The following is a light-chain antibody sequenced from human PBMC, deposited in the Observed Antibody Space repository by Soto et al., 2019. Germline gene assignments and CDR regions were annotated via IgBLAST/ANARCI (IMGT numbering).Light chain of an antibody. Sequence: DIQMTQSPSTLSASIGDRVFITCRASQSIRSWLAWYQQKPGKAPKPLIHDASKLESGVPSRFSGSGSGTEFTLSISSLQPDDVATYYCQQYDSFAVTFGQGTKVDIK. CDR1: QSIRSW. J-gene: IGKJ1*01. V-gene: IGKV1-5*01. CDR3: QQYDSFAVT. CDR2: DAS.